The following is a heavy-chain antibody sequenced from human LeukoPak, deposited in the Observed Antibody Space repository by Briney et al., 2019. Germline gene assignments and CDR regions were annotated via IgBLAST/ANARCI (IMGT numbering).Heavy chain of an antibody. CDR1: GFTFKSHE. V-gene: IGHV3-48*03. J-gene: IGHJ3*01. D-gene: IGHD1-26*01. CDR2: ISPSGSTM. CDR3: AREGYSEILGAFDL. Sequence: GGSLRLSCAASGFTFKSHEMNWVRQAPGKGLEWVSYISPSGSTMYYADSVKGRFTISRDNARNSLYLQMNSLRAEDTAVYYCAREGYSEILGAFDLWGQGTMVTVSS.